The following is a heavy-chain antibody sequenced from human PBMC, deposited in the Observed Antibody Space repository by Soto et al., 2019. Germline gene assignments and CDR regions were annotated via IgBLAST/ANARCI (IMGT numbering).Heavy chain of an antibody. J-gene: IGHJ4*02. D-gene: IGHD3-10*01. CDR2: IYSGGTT. CDR3: ARGLVRAFFDY. CDR1: GFTVSNDY. V-gene: IGHV3-66*01. Sequence: GGSLRLSCAVSGFTVSNDYMSWVRQAPGKGLEWVSIIYSGGTTYYADSVKGRFTISRDNSKNTLFLQMNSLRAEDTAVYYCARGLVRAFFDYWGQGTLVTVSS.